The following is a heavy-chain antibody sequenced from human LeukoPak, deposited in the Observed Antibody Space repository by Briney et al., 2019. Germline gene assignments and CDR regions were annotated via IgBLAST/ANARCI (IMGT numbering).Heavy chain of an antibody. V-gene: IGHV3-64*01. CDR3: ARAISTTTVTRAEYFQH. Sequence: GGSLRLSCAASGFTFSSYAMHWVRQAPGKGLEYVSAISSNGGSTYYANSVKGRFTISRDNSKNTLYLQMGSLRAEDMAVYYCARAISTTTVTRAEYFQHWGQGTLVTVSS. J-gene: IGHJ1*01. CDR2: ISSNGGST. CDR1: GFTFSSYA. D-gene: IGHD4-17*01.